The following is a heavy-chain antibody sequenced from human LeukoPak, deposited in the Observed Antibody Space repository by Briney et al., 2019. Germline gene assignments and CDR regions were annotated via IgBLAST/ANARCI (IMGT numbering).Heavy chain of an antibody. J-gene: IGHJ4*02. CDR3: ARDREQQLVDY. CDR1: GFTFSSYS. D-gene: IGHD6-13*01. V-gene: IGHV3-21*01. Sequence: GVPLRLSCAASGFTFSSYSMTWVRQAPGKGLEWVSSISSSSSYIYYADSVKGRFTISRDNAKNSLYLQMNSLRAEDTAVYYCARDREQQLVDYWGQGTLVTVSS. CDR2: ISSSSSYI.